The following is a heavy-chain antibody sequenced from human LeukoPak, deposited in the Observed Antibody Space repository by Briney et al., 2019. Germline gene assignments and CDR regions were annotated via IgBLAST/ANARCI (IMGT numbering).Heavy chain of an antibody. J-gene: IGHJ4*02. CDR1: RGTFSKYA. D-gene: IGHD6-13*01. CDR2: IIPILNIT. Sequence: SVKVSCKASRGTFSKYAISWVRQAPGQGLEWMGRIIPILNITHYAQKFQGRVTIAADKSTSTAYMELSSLRSEDTAVYYCARDDSSWFYWGQGTLVTVSS. CDR3: ARDDSSWFY. V-gene: IGHV1-69*04.